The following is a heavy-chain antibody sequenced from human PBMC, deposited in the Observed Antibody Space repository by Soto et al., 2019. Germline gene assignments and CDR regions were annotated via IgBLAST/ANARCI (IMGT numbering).Heavy chain of an antibody. CDR3: ARGGRYCSSTSCYYHYYYMDV. Sequence: GGSLRLSCAASGFTFSSYSMNWVRQAPGKGLEWVSSISSSSSYIYYADSVKGRFTISRDNAKNSLYLQMNSLRAEDTAVYYCARGGRYCSSTSCYYHYYYMDVWGKGTTVTVSS. J-gene: IGHJ6*03. D-gene: IGHD2-2*01. V-gene: IGHV3-21*01. CDR1: GFTFSSYS. CDR2: ISSSSSYI.